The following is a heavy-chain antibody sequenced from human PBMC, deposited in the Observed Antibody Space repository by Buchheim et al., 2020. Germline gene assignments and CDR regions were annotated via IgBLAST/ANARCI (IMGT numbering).Heavy chain of an antibody. V-gene: IGHV3-23*01. CDR3: VKFRGSPDPGYYHMDV. Sequence: EVQLLESGGGLVQPGGSLRLSCAASGFTFSTYGMTWVRQAPGKGLEWVSFITGSGGGTYFADSVKGRFTISRDNSKNTIYLQMNSLRGEDTAVYYCVKFRGSPDPGYYHMDVWGKGTT. CDR2: ITGSGGGT. CDR1: GFTFSTYG. D-gene: IGHD2-15*01. J-gene: IGHJ6*03.